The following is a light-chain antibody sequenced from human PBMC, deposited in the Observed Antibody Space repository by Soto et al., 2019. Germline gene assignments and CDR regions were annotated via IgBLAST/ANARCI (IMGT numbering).Light chain of an antibody. CDR3: QQYNSWPPIT. J-gene: IGKJ5*01. V-gene: IGKV3-15*01. Sequence: MVMTHSPANLSVSPWARCTVCCGSSQSVSSTLAWYQQKPGQAPRLLIYDASTRATGIPDRFSGGGSGTEFTLTISSLQSEDFAVYYCQQYNSWPPITFGQGTRLEIK. CDR1: QSVSST. CDR2: DAS.